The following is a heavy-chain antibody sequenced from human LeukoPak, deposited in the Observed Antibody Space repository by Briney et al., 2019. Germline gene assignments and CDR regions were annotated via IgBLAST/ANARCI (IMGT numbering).Heavy chain of an antibody. V-gene: IGHV4-4*02. D-gene: IGHD2-2*01. CDR1: GGSISSSNW. J-gene: IGHJ4*02. Sequence: SETLSLTCGASGGSISSSNWWSWVRQPPGKGLEWIGEIYHSGSTNYNPSLKSRVTISVDKSKNQFSLKLSSVTAADTAVYYCARVSGYCSSTSCRTLDYWGQGTLVTVSS. CDR2: IYHSGST. CDR3: ARVSGYCSSTSCRTLDY.